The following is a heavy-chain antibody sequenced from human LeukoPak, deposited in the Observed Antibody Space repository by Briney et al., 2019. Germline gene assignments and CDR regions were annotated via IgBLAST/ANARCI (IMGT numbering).Heavy chain of an antibody. J-gene: IGHJ6*02. CDR2: VNPKSGGT. D-gene: IGHD3-10*01. CDR1: GYTFTAYY. CDR3: ASRGFGEFSYDNYYGMDV. V-gene: IGHV1-2*02. Sequence: RASVKVSCKSSGYTFTAYYMHRVRQAPGQGLEWMGWVNPKSGGTSYAQKFQGRVIMTTDTSISTAYMELSRLTSDDTAVYFCASRGFGEFSYDNYYGMDVWSQGTTVTVSS.